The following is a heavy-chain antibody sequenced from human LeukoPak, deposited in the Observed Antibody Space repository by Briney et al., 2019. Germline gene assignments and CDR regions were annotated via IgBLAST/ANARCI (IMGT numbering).Heavy chain of an antibody. CDR2: INSDGSTT. V-gene: IGHV3-74*01. CDR3: ARDLRVIGDETAY. Sequence: GGSLRLSCAASGYTFSTYWMHWVRQAPGKGLVWVSRINSDGSTTSYADSVKGRFTISRDNAKNTLYLHMNSLRAEDTAVYYCARDLRVIGDETAYWGQGTLVTVSS. J-gene: IGHJ4*02. D-gene: IGHD2-21*01. CDR1: GYTFSTYW.